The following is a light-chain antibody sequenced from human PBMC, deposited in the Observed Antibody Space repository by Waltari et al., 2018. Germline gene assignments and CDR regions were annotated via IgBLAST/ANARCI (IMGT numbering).Light chain of an antibody. CDR2: EDS. V-gene: IGLV3-27*01. Sequence: SYELTQPSSVSVSPGQTAKILCSGDILAKKYARWFQQKPGQAPLLRIYEDSERPSEIPGRFSGSSSGTTVTLTITGAHVDDEADYYCFSAADNNWVFGGGTKLTVL. CDR3: FSAADNNWV. CDR1: ILAKKY. J-gene: IGLJ3*02.